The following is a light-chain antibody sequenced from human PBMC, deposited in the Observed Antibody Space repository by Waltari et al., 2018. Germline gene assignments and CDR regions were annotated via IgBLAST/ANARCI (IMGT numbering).Light chain of an antibody. J-gene: IGKJ1*01. CDR3: QHTYSIPWT. CDR1: QYISSY. Sequence: IQLTQSPSSLSAFVGDRVTITCRASQYISSYLNWYQHKSGKAPKLLIYAASSLQSGVPSRFSGSVSGTDFTLTISNLQPEDFATYFCQHTYSIPWTFGQGTKVEIE. V-gene: IGKV1-39*01. CDR2: AAS.